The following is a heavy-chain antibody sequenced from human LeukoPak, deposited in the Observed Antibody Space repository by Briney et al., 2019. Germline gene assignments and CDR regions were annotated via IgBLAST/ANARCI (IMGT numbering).Heavy chain of an antibody. D-gene: IGHD5-12*01. V-gene: IGHV4-59*01. Sequence: SETLSLTCAVYGGSFSGYYWSWIRQPPGKGLEWIGYIYYSGSTNYNPSLKSRVTISVDTSKNQFSLKLSSVTAADTAVYYCARDLSGYEDYWGQGTLVTVSS. CDR1: GGSFSGYY. CDR2: IYYSGST. CDR3: ARDLSGYEDY. J-gene: IGHJ4*02.